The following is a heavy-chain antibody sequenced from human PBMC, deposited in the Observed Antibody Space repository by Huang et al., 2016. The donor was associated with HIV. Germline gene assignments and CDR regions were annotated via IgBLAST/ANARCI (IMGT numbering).Heavy chain of an antibody. Sequence: LSCEASGFKFSNYWMQWVRQAPGKGLMWVSRIKIDGRTTDYADSVKGRFTISRDTAKNTLYLQRSRLTDEDTAIYYCARAGGFEIWGQGTVVTVSS. V-gene: IGHV3-74*01. CDR1: GFKFSNYW. D-gene: IGHD2-15*01. J-gene: IGHJ3*02. CDR3: ARAGGFEI. CDR2: IKIDGRTT.